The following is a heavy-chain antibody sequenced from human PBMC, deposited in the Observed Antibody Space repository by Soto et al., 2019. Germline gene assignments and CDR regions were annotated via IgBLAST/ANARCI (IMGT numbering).Heavy chain of an antibody. CDR2: INSHGTSI. D-gene: IGHD3-10*01. V-gene: IGHV3-74*01. CDR3: ARDPPGSGRYLYYGMDV. CDR1: EFTSRSYW. Sequence: EVKLVDSGGGSFQPGGSLRLSGEASEFTSRSYWMHGVPKGQGKGRMWVSRINSHGTSISYADSVKGRFTISRDNAKNTLYLQKNSLRAEDTAVYYCARDPPGSGRYLYYGMDVWGQGTTVTVSS. J-gene: IGHJ6*02.